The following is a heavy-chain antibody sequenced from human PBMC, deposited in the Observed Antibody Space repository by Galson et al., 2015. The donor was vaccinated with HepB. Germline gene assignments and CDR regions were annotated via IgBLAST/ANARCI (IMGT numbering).Heavy chain of an antibody. D-gene: IGHD3-3*01. J-gene: IGHJ6*03. CDR1: GFAFTNAW. V-gene: IGHV3-15*01. Sequence: SLRLSCAASGFAFTNAWMTWVRQAPGKGLEWVGRIKSKTDGGTIAYAAPVKDRFTISRDDSKNTLYLRMNSLKTEDTAVYYCTTVDFYYMDVWGKGTTVTVSS. CDR3: TTVDFYYMDV. CDR2: IKSKTDGGTI.